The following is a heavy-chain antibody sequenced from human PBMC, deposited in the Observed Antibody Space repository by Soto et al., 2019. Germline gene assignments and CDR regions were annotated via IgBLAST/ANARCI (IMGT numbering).Heavy chain of an antibody. J-gene: IGHJ4*02. CDR3: ARGPSAAFTYYFDY. Sequence: SETLSLTCAVSGGSISSGGYSWSWIRQPPGKGLEWIGYIYHSGSTYYNPSLKSRVTISVGRSKNQFSLKLSSVTAADTAVYYCARGPSAAFTYYFDYWGQGTLVTVSS. D-gene: IGHD2-15*01. V-gene: IGHV4-30-2*01. CDR1: GGSISSGGYS. CDR2: IYHSGST.